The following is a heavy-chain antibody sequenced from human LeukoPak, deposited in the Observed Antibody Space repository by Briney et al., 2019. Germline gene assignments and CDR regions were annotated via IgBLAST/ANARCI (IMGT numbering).Heavy chain of an antibody. J-gene: IGHJ5*02. V-gene: IGHV4-59*01. D-gene: IGHD3-22*01. CDR3: ARERRTYYYDSSGYSP. Sequence: SETLSLTCTVSGGSISSYYWSWIRQPPGKGLEWIGYIYYSGSTNYNPSLKSRVTISVDTSKNQFSLKLSSVTAADTAVYYCARERRTYYYDSSGYSPWGQGTLVTVSS. CDR1: GGSISSYY. CDR2: IYYSGST.